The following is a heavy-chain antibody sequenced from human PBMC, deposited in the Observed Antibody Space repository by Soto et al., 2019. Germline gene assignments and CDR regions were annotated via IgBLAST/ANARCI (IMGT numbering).Heavy chain of an antibody. CDR2: IAWNSDII. CDR3: AKDHDGSAISGMDV. CDR1: GFRFEDYA. D-gene: IGHD3-10*01. V-gene: IGHV3-9*01. J-gene: IGHJ6*02. Sequence: EVQLVESGGGLVQPGRSLRLSCAASGFRFEDYAMHWVRQAPGKGLEWVSGIAWNSDIIGYADSVKGRFTISRDNGKNSLYRQMNSRRPEDTALYYCAKDHDGSAISGMDVWGQGTTGTVSS.